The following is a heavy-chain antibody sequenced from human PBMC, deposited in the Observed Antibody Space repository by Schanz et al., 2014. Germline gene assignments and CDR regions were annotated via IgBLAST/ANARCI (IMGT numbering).Heavy chain of an antibody. J-gene: IGHJ3*01. Sequence: EVQLVESGGGLIQPGGSLRLSCAVSGFTVSTNYMSWVRQAPGKGLEWVSTIYISSGSTNYADSVKGRFIISRDSSKNTLFLQMNSLRAEDTAVYFCARDGGRDGYNLAFDVWGQGTLVTVSS. D-gene: IGHD5-12*01. V-gene: IGHV3-53*01. CDR3: ARDGGRDGYNLAFDV. CDR2: IYISSGST. CDR1: GFTVSTNY.